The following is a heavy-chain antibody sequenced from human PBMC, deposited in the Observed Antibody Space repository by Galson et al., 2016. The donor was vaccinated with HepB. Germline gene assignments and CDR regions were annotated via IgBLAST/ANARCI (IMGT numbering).Heavy chain of an antibody. V-gene: IGHV3-23*01. J-gene: IGHJ6*02. Sequence: SLRLSCAASGFTFSTSTMSWVRRAPGKGLEWVSSISGSGNSTYYADSVKGRFTISRDNSEDTLYLQMNSLRAEDTALYYCTKAKVGIRGMDVWGQGTSVTVSS. CDR1: GFTFSTST. CDR2: ISGSGNST. D-gene: IGHD1-26*01. CDR3: TKAKVGIRGMDV.